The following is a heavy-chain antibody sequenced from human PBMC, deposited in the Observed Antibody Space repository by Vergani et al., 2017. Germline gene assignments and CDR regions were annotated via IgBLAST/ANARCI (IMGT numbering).Heavy chain of an antibody. Sequence: EVQLLESGGSLKQPGGSVRLSCAASGFMFSTYAMHWVRQAPGKGLEWVSALTGGGGSTYYADSFKGRFIISRDNSRDTPYLQMNSLRPEDTATYYCVKDAGSYENFFDSWGQGTLVTVSS. D-gene: IGHD1-26*01. CDR1: GFMFSTYA. CDR3: VKDAGSYENFFDS. CDR2: LTGGGGST. V-gene: IGHV3-23*01. J-gene: IGHJ4*02.